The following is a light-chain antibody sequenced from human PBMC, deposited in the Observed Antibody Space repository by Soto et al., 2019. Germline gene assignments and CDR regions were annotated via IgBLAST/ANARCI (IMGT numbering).Light chain of an antibody. CDR3: QQYGSSPRT. Sequence: EIVLTQSPCTLSLSPGERATLSCRASQSVSSSYLAWYQQKPGQAPRLLISGASSRATGIPDRFTGSGSGTDFTLTISRLEPEDFAVYYCQQYGSSPRTFGQGTKVDIK. V-gene: IGKV3-20*01. J-gene: IGKJ1*01. CDR1: QSVSSSY. CDR2: GAS.